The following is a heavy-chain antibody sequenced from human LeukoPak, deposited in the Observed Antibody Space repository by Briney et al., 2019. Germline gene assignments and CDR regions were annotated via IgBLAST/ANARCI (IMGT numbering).Heavy chain of an antibody. CDR1: GYTFITYG. J-gene: IGHJ3*02. D-gene: IGHD3-3*01. CDR2: ISAYNGNA. V-gene: IGHV1-18*01. CDR3: ARELFEGITIFGVAPGAFDI. Sequence: ASVKVSCKTSGYTFITYGISWVRQAPGQGLEWMGWISAYNGNAVYVPKFQGRVTMTTDTSTSTAYMDLSSLRSEDTAVYYCARELFEGITIFGVAPGAFDIWGQGTMVTVSS.